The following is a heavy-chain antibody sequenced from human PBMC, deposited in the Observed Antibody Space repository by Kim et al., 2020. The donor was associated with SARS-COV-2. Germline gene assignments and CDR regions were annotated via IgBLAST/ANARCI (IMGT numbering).Heavy chain of an antibody. D-gene: IGHD3-10*01. Sequence: GGSLRLSCAASGFTFSSYAMHWVRQAPGKGLEWVAVISYDGRNKYYADSVKGRFTISRDNYKNTLYLQMNSLRDEDTAVYYCARSGSGSYYYGMDVWGQGTTVTVS. CDR3: ARSGSGSYYYGMDV. CDR2: ISYDGRNK. J-gene: IGHJ6*02. V-gene: IGHV3-30*04. CDR1: GFTFSSYA.